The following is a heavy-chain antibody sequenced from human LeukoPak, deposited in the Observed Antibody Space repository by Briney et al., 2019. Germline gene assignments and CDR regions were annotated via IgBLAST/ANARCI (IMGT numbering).Heavy chain of an antibody. Sequence: ASVKVSCKASGYTFTCYYIHWVRQAPGQGLEWMGWINPNSGVTNYAQRFQGRVTLTRDTPISTAYMEVSRLTSDDTAVYYCARAHMTTVTLGDYWGQGTLVTVSS. J-gene: IGHJ4*02. CDR3: ARAHMTTVTLGDY. CDR1: GYTFTCYY. V-gene: IGHV1-2*02. CDR2: INPNSGVT. D-gene: IGHD4-11*01.